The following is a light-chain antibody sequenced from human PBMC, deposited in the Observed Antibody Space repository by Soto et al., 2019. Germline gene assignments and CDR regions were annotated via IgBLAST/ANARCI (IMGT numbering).Light chain of an antibody. J-gene: IGKJ3*01. CDR3: QQSFSTLSFT. CDR2: AAS. CDR1: QSISSY. V-gene: IGKV1-39*01. Sequence: DIQMTQSPSSLSASVGDRVTITCRASQSISSYLNWYQQKPGKAPKLLIYAASSLQTGVPSRFSGSGSGTVFTLTISSLQPEDFATYYCQQSFSTLSFTFGPGTKMDIK.